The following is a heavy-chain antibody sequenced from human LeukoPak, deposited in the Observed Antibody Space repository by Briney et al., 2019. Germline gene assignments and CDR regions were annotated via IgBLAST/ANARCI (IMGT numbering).Heavy chain of an antibody. Sequence: SETLSLTCTVSGGSISSSSYYWGWIRQPPGKGLEWIGSIYYSGSTYYNPSLKSRVTISVDTSKNQFSLKLSSVTAADTAVYYCATTNIFFDYGAPPDPYYFDYWGQGTLVTVSS. V-gene: IGHV4-39*01. CDR1: GGSISSSSYY. D-gene: IGHD4-17*01. CDR2: IYYSGST. J-gene: IGHJ4*02. CDR3: ATTNIFFDYGAPPDPYYFDY.